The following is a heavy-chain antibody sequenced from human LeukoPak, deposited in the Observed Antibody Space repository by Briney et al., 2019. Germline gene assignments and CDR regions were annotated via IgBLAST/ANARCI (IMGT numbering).Heavy chain of an antibody. V-gene: IGHV1-69*01. CDR2: IIPIFGTA. Sequence: GSSVKVSCKASGGTFSSYAISWVRQAPGQGLEWMGGIIPIFGTANYAQKFQGRVTITADESTSTAYMELSRLRSDHTAVYYCARDLAYSSSWYGDYWGQGTLVTVSS. D-gene: IGHD6-13*01. CDR1: GGTFSSYA. CDR3: ARDLAYSSSWYGDY. J-gene: IGHJ4*02.